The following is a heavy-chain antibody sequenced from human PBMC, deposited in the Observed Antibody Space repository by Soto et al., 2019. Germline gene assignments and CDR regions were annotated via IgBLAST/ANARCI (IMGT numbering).Heavy chain of an antibody. Sequence: ASVKVSCKASGFTFTSSAVQWVRQARGQRLEWIGWIVVGSGNTNYAQKFQERVTITRDMSTSTAYMELSSLRSEDTAVYYCAADEYSIGWYGYYYYYGMDFWGQGSSVTGSS. D-gene: IGHD6-19*01. J-gene: IGHJ6*02. V-gene: IGHV1-58*01. CDR3: AADEYSIGWYGYYYYYGMDF. CDR1: GFTFTSSA. CDR2: IVVGSGNT.